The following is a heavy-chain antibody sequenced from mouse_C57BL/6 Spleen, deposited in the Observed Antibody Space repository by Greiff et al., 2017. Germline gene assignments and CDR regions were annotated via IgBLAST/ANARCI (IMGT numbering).Heavy chain of an antibody. D-gene: IGHD2-3*01. CDR1: GYTFTSYW. CDR3: ARLGDGSYKGSDY. Sequence: VQLQQPGAELVRPGSSVKLSCKASGYTFTSYWMHWVKQRPIQGLEWIGNIDPSDSETHYNQKFKDKATLTVDKSSSTAYMQLSSLTSEDSAVYYCARLGDGSYKGSDYWGQGTTLTVSS. J-gene: IGHJ2*01. CDR2: IDPSDSET. V-gene: IGHV1-52*01.